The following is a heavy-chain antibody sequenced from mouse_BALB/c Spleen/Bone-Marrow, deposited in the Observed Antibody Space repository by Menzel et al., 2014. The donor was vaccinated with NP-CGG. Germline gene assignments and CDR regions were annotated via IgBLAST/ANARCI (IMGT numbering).Heavy chain of an antibody. CDR2: IDPANGNT. Sequence: DVQLQESGAELVKPAASVRLSCTASGFNLKDSYMHWVEQRPEQGLEWIGRIDPANGNTNYGPKVQGKATIALVTSSNTAYLQLSSLTSEDTAVDFCARRGDRYESWFPYWGQGTPVTVSA. D-gene: IGHD2-14*01. CDR1: GFNLKDSY. J-gene: IGHJ3*01. CDR3: ARRGDRYESWFPY. V-gene: IGHV14-3*02.